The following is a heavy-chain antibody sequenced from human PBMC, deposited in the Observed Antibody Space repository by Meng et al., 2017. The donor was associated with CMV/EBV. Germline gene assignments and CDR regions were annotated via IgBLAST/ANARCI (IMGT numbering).Heavy chain of an antibody. J-gene: IGHJ6*02. CDR2: ISGYNGNT. V-gene: IGHV1-18*01. Sequence: VKVSCKASGYTFTSYGISWVRQAPGQGLEWMGWISGYNGNTDYAQKLQGRVTVTTDTSTGTAYMELRSLRSDDTAVYYCARDCSSTSCYRRGNNYYGMDVWGQGTTVTVSS. CDR1: GYTFTSYG. CDR3: ARDCSSTSCYRRGNNYYGMDV. D-gene: IGHD2-2*01.